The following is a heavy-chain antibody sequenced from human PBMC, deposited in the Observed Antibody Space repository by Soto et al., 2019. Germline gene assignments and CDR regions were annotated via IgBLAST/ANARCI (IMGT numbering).Heavy chain of an antibody. D-gene: IGHD5-18*01. CDR2: IYYSGST. J-gene: IGHJ5*02. CDR3: ARKRTRSYGYPYNWFDP. V-gene: IGHV4-31*03. Sequence: SETLSLTCTVSGGSISSGGYYWSWIRQHPGKGLEWIGYIYYSGSTYYNPSLKSRVTISVDTSKNQFSLKLSSVTAADTAVYYCARKRTRSYGYPYNWFDPWGQGTLVTVSS. CDR1: GGSISSGGYY.